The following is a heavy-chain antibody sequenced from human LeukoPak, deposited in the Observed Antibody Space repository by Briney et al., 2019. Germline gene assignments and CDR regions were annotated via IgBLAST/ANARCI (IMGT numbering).Heavy chain of an antibody. Sequence: SETLSLTCTVSGGSISSGSYYWGWIRQPPGKGLEWIGSIYYSGSTYYNPSLKSRVTISVDTSKNQFSLKLSSVTAADTAVYYCARVIMSSVYYYYMDVWGKGTTVTVSS. CDR2: IYYSGST. J-gene: IGHJ6*03. CDR1: GGSISSGSYY. V-gene: IGHV4-39*07. D-gene: IGHD3-3*01. CDR3: ARVIMSSVYYYYMDV.